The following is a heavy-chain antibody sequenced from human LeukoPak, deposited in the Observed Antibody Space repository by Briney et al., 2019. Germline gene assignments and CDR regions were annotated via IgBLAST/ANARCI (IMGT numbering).Heavy chain of an antibody. CDR3: VAYNWNYPDY. Sequence: GGSLRLSCAASGFSFSSYYMYWVRQAPEKGPVWVSRIRTDGNTAYADSVKGRFTISRDNAKNTLYLQMNSLRAEDTAVYYCVAYNWNYPDYWGQGTLVTVSS. D-gene: IGHD1-20*01. CDR1: GFSFSSYY. J-gene: IGHJ4*02. V-gene: IGHV3-74*01. CDR2: IRTDGNT.